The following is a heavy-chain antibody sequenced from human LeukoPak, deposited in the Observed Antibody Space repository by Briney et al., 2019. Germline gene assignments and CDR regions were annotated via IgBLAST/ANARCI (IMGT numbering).Heavy chain of an antibody. D-gene: IGHD3-10*01. CDR1: GGSISSYY. CDR2: IYYSGST. V-gene: IGHV4-59*01. J-gene: IGHJ4*02. CDR3: ARGRGLLWFGELLD. Sequence: SETLSLTCTVSGGSISSYYWSWIRQPPGKGLEWIGYIYYSGSTNYNPSLKSRVTISVDTSKNQFSLKLSSVTAAGTAVYYCARGRGLLWFGELLDWGQGTLVTVSS.